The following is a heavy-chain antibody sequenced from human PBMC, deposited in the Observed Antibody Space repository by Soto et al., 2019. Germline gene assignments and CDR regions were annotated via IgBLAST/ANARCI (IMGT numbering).Heavy chain of an antibody. Sequence: ASVKVSCKASGGTFSSYAISWVRQAPGQGLEWMGWISAYNGNTNYAQKLQGRVTMTTDTSTSTAYMELRSLRSDDTAVYYCARGRYYDPSAYWGQGTLVTVSS. J-gene: IGHJ4*02. CDR1: GGTFSSYA. D-gene: IGHD3-22*01. CDR3: ARGRYYDPSAY. CDR2: ISAYNGNT. V-gene: IGHV1-18*01.